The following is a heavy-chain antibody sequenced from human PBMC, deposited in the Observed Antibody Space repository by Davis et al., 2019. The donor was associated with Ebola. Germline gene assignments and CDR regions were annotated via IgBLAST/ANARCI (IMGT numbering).Heavy chain of an antibody. Sequence: PSETLSLTCTVSGGSISRGGSYWSWIRQHPGKGLEWIGYIYYSGSTYYKPSLKSRVTISLDTSKNQFSLNLYSVTAADTAVFYCARRGPEGFDYWGQGTLVTVSS. J-gene: IGHJ4*02. CDR1: GGSISRGGSY. CDR2: IYYSGST. V-gene: IGHV4-31*03. CDR3: ARRGPEGFDY. D-gene: IGHD1-14*01.